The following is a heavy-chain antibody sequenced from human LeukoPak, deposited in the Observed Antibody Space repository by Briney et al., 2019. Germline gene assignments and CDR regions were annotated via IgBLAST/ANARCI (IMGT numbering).Heavy chain of an antibody. J-gene: IGHJ5*02. D-gene: IGHD3-16*02. Sequence: SETLSLTCAVYGGSFSGYYWSWIRQPPGKGLEWIGEINHSGSTNYNPSLKSRVTISVDTSKNQFSLKLSSVTAADTAVYYCARDDYVWGSYRKNWFDPWGQGTLVTVSS. CDR1: GGSFSGYY. CDR3: ARDDYVWGSYRKNWFDP. CDR2: INHSGST. V-gene: IGHV4-34*01.